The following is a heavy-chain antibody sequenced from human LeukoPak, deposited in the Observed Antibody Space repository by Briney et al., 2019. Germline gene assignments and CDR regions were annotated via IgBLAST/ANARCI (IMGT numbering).Heavy chain of an antibody. D-gene: IGHD2-2*01. Sequence: ASVKVSCKASGGTFSSYAIGWVRQAPGQGLEWMGGIIPIFGTANYAQRFQGRVTITADESTSTAYMELSSLRSEDTAVYYCARDHSLVPAAKYNWFDPWGQGTLVTVSS. CDR2: IIPIFGTA. J-gene: IGHJ5*02. CDR1: GGTFSSYA. V-gene: IGHV1-69*13. CDR3: ARDHSLVPAAKYNWFDP.